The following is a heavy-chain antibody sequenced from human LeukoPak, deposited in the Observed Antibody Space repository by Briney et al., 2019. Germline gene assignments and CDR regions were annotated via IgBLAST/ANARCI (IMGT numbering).Heavy chain of an antibody. D-gene: IGHD6-19*01. CDR1: GFTLSDHY. V-gene: IGHV3-23*01. J-gene: IGHJ4*02. Sequence: GGSLRLSCAASGFTLSDHYMDWVRQAPGKGLEWVSFISGSGGSIYYADSVKGRFTISRDNSNNTLYLQMNSLRAEDTAVYYCAKDRSRVAVSGGGYFGSWGQGTLVTVAS. CDR3: AKDRSRVAVSGGGYFGS. CDR2: ISGSGGSI.